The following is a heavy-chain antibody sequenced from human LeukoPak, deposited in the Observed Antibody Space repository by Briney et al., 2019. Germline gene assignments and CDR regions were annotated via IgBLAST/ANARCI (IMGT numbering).Heavy chain of an antibody. CDR1: GFTFSSYE. D-gene: IGHD4-17*01. V-gene: IGHV3-48*03. CDR3: ARDNGDYVWSGCWTH. J-gene: IGHJ4*02. Sequence: GGSLRLSCAASGFTFSSYEMNWVRQAPGKGLEWVSYISSSGSTIYYADSVKGRFTISRDNAKNSLYLQMNSLRAEDTAVYYCARDNGDYVWSGCWTHWGQGTLVTVSS. CDR2: ISSSGSTI.